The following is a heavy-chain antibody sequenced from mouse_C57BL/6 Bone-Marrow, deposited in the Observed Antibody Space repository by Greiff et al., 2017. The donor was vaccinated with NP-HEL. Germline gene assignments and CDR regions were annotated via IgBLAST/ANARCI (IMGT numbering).Heavy chain of an antibody. D-gene: IGHD2-4*01. CDR3: ARDGGLRRFDY. J-gene: IGHJ2*01. CDR1: GYSITSGYY. Sequence: EVQLQQSGPGLVKPSQSLSLTCSVTGYSITSGYYWNWIRQFPGNKLEWMGYISYDGSNNYNPSLKNRISITRDTSKNQFFLKLNSVTTEDTATYYCARDGGLRRFDYWGQGTTLTVSS. CDR2: ISYDGSN. V-gene: IGHV3-6*01.